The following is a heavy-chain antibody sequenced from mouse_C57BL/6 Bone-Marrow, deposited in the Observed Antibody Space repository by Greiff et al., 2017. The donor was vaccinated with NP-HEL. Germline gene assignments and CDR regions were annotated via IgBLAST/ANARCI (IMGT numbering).Heavy chain of an antibody. CDR2: ISSGGDYI. V-gene: IGHV5-9-1*02. CDR1: GFTFSSYA. J-gene: IGHJ4*01. Sequence: VQLVESGEGLVKPGGSLKLSCAASGFTFSSYALSWFRQTPEQRLEWVAYISSGGDYIYYADTVKGRFPISRDHARNTLYLQMSSLKSEDTAMYYCTRDPLYYDYGYAMDYWGQGTSVTVSS. CDR3: TRDPLYYDYGYAMDY. D-gene: IGHD2-4*01.